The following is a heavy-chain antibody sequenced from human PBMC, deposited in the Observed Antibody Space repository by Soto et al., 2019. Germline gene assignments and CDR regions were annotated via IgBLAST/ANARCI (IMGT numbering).Heavy chain of an antibody. CDR3: AREVSSGWYRIDY. V-gene: IGHV4-61*01. D-gene: IGHD6-19*01. CDR1: GGSVSSGSYY. Sequence: PSETLSLTCTVSGGSVSSGSYYWSWIRQPPGKGLEWIGYIYYSGSTNYNPSLKSRVTISVDTSKNQFSLKLSSVTAADTAVYYCAREVSSGWYRIDYWGQGTLVTVSS. J-gene: IGHJ4*02. CDR2: IYYSGST.